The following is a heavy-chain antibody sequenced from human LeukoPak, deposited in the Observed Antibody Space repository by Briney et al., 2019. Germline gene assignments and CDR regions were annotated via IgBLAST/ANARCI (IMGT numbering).Heavy chain of an antibody. Sequence: SETLSLTCAVYGGSFSGYYWSWIRRPPGKGLEWIGEINHSGSTNYNPSLKSRVTISVDTSKNQFSLKLSSVTAADTAVYYCARGRSQQLSYFDYWGQGTLVTVSS. CDR1: GGSFSGYY. V-gene: IGHV4-34*01. D-gene: IGHD6-13*01. CDR2: INHSGST. CDR3: ARGRSQQLSYFDY. J-gene: IGHJ4*02.